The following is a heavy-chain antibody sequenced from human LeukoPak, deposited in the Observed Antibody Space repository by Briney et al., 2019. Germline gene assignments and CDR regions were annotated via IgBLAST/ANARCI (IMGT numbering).Heavy chain of an antibody. J-gene: IGHJ4*02. CDR3: ARPILCGGAGGGGGGDY. D-gene: IGHD2-21*01. Sequence: GRSLRLSCAASGFTFSSYAMHWVRQAPGKGLEWVAVISYDGSNKYYADSVKGRFTISRDNSKNTLYLQMNSLRAEDTAVYFCARPILCGGAGGGGGGDYWGQGTLVTVSS. CDR2: ISYDGSNK. CDR1: GFTFSSYA. V-gene: IGHV3-30*04.